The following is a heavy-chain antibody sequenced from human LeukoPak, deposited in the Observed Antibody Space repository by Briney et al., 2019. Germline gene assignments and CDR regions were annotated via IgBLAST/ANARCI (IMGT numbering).Heavy chain of an antibody. Sequence: ASVKVSCKASGYTFTTYYIHWVRQAPGQGLEWMGWSNPNSGNTGYAQKFQGRVTITRNTSISTAYMELSSLRSEDTAVYYCARGYAREHADYWGQGTLVTVSS. CDR1: GYTFTTYY. CDR3: ARGYAREHADY. J-gene: IGHJ4*02. CDR2: SNPNSGNT. V-gene: IGHV1-8*03. D-gene: IGHD1-26*01.